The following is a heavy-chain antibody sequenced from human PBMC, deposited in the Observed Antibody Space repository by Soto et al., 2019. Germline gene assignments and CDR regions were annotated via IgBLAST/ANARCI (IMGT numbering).Heavy chain of an antibody. CDR2: IWYDGSNK. CDR1: GFTFSSYG. Sequence: QVQLVESGGGVVQPGRSLRLSCAASGFTFSSYGMHWVRQAPGKGLEWVAVIWYDGSNKYYADSVKGRFTISRDNSKNTLYLQMNSLRAEDTAVYYCARDLAYYYDSSVPSLRTSPPDYWGQGTLVTVSS. CDR3: ARDLAYYYDSSVPSLRTSPPDY. D-gene: IGHD3-22*01. J-gene: IGHJ4*02. V-gene: IGHV3-33*01.